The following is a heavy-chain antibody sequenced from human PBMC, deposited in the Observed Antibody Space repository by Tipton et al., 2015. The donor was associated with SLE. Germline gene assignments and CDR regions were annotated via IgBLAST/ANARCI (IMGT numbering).Heavy chain of an antibody. CDR2: IRYDASRR. CDR3: AKDGRMVRYFEWSDGTDV. CDR1: GFMFSSYA. V-gene: IGHV3-30*02. Sequence: SGFMFSSYAMSWVRQAPGKGLEWVAFIRYDASRRDYVDSVKGRFTISRDNSKDTVYLQMNSLRVEDTAVYYCAKDGRMVRYFEWSDGTDVWGQGTTVTVSS. J-gene: IGHJ6*02. D-gene: IGHD3-9*01.